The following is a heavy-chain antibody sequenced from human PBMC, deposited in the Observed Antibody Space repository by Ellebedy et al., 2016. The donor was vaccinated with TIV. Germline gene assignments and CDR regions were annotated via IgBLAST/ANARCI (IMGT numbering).Heavy chain of an antibody. CDR3: ARRGSYGDYAVQINSWFDT. D-gene: IGHD4-17*01. V-gene: IGHV3-7*01. CDR2: IYQDGGVQ. CDR1: GFSFRSYW. J-gene: IGHJ5*02. Sequence: PGGSLRLSCTASGFSFRSYWMSWVRQAPGKGLEWVANIYQDGGVQYYVDSVKGRFTMARDNADNSLFLQMNSLRDEDTAVYYFARRGSYGDYAVQINSWFDTWGRGTLVAVSS.